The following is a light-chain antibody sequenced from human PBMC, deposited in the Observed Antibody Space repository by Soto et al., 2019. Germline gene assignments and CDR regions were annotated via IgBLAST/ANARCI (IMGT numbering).Light chain of an antibody. CDR1: QSVSSSY. CDR3: QQYGSSRT. J-gene: IGKJ1*01. CDR2: GAS. Sequence: EIVLTQSPGTLSLSPGERATLSCSASQSVSSSYLAWYQQKPGQAPRLLIYGASSSATGTPDRFSGSGSGTDFTLTISRLEPEDSAVYYYQQYGSSRTFGQGTKVDIK. V-gene: IGKV3-20*01.